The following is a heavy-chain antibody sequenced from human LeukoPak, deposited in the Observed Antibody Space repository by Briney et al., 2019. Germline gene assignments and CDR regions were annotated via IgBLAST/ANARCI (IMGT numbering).Heavy chain of an antibody. CDR2: IYYSGST. Sequence: SETLSLTCTVSGGSISSSSYYWGWIRQPPGKGLEWIGRIYYSGSTYYNPSLKSLVTISVDTSKNQFSLKLSSVTAADTAVYYCARGELRYFDWLLRDAFDIWGQGTMVTVSS. D-gene: IGHD3-9*01. CDR1: GGSISSSSYY. CDR3: ARGELRYFDWLLRDAFDI. J-gene: IGHJ3*02. V-gene: IGHV4-39*07.